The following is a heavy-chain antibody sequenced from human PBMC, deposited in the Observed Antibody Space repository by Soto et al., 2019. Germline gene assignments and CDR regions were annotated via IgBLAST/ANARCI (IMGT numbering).Heavy chain of an antibody. J-gene: IGHJ4*02. CDR2: IIPLFGIA. V-gene: IGHV1-69*02. D-gene: IGHD2-15*01. CDR3: ARCAGGSCYISGLFDY. Sequence: QVQLVQSGAEVKKPGSSVKVSCKASGGTFSTYTISWVRQAPGQGLEWMGRIIPLFGIANYAQRFQGRLTITADQSTRIAYMELSSLRSEDTATYYCARCAGGSCYISGLFDYWGQGTLVTVSS. CDR1: GGTFSTYT.